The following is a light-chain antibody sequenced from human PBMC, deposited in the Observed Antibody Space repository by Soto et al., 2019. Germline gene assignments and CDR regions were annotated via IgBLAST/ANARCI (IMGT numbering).Light chain of an antibody. CDR3: QQLNGYPPS. V-gene: IGKV1-9*01. J-gene: IGKJ4*01. CDR1: QGISSY. CDR2: AAS. Sequence: IQLTQSPSSLSASVGDRVTITCRASQGISSYLAWYQQKPGKAPKLLIYAASTLQSGVPSRFSGSGSGTDFTLTISSPQPEDFATYYCQQLNGYPPSFGGGTKVEIK.